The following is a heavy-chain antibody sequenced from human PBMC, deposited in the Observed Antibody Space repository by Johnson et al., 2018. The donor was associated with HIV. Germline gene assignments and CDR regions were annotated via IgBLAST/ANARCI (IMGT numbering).Heavy chain of an antibody. CDR3: AREGEDAFDI. CDR2: ISYDGSNK. D-gene: IGHD2-21*01. Sequence: QVQLVESGGGVVQPGRSLRLSCAASGFTFSSYAMHWVRQAPGKGLEWVAVISYDGSNKNYADSVKGRFTISRDNSKNTLYLQLSSLRDGDTAVYYCAREGEDAFDIWGQGTMVTVSS. J-gene: IGHJ3*02. V-gene: IGHV3-30-3*01. CDR1: GFTFSSYA.